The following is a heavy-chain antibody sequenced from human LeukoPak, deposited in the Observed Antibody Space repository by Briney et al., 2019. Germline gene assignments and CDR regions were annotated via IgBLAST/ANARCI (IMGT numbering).Heavy chain of an antibody. Sequence: PGGSLRLSCAVSGFTVSSNYMNWVRQAPGKGLEWISIIHSGGSTYYADSVKGRFTISRDNSKNILFLQMNSLRADDTAMYYCARDDGQGGPFDYWGQGTLVTVS. V-gene: IGHV3-53*01. J-gene: IGHJ4*02. CDR1: GFTVSSNY. CDR3: ARDDGQGGPFDY. D-gene: IGHD3-16*01. CDR2: IHSGGST.